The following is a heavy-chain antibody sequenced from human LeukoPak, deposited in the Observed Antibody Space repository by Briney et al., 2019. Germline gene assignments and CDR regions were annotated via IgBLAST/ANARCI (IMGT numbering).Heavy chain of an antibody. CDR2: ISSDGSNK. CDR3: AGDTSTTLDY. J-gene: IGHJ4*02. Sequence: GGSLRLSCAASGFIFSSYVMQWVRQAPGKGLEWVAAISSDGSNKYYTDSVKGRFTISRDNSKNTLYLQMNSLRAEDTAEYYCAGDTSTTLDYWGQGTLVTVSS. D-gene: IGHD2-15*01. CDR1: GFIFSSYV. V-gene: IGHV3-30*04.